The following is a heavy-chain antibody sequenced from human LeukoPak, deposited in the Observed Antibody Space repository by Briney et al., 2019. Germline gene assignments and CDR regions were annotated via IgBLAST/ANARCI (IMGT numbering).Heavy chain of an antibody. Sequence: ASVKVSCKASGGTFSSYAISWVRQAPGQGLEWMGGIIPIFGTANYAQKFQGRVTVTADESTSTAYMELSSLRSEDTAVYYCARLAARPFDYWGQGTLVTVSS. J-gene: IGHJ4*02. CDR1: GGTFSSYA. D-gene: IGHD6-6*01. CDR2: IIPIFGTA. V-gene: IGHV1-69*13. CDR3: ARLAARPFDY.